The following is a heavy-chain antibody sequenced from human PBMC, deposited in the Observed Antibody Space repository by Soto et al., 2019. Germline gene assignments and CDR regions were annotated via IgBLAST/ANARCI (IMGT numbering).Heavy chain of an antibody. CDR3: ASGKFLRRTQAFDI. CDR1: GGTFSSYT. CDR2: IIPILGIA. V-gene: IGHV1-69*02. Sequence: SVKVSCKASGGTFSSYTISWVRQAPGQGLEWMGRIIPILGIANYAQKFQGRVTITADKSTSTAYMELSSLRSEDTAVYYCASGKFLRRTQAFDIWGKGKMVTVSS. J-gene: IGHJ3*02. D-gene: IGHD2-21*01.